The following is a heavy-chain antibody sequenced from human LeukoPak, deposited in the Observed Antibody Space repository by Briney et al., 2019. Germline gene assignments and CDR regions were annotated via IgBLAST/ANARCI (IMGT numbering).Heavy chain of an antibody. V-gene: IGHV4-4*07. CDR1: GGAISSYY. CDR3: ASGDSSYPNQYAFDI. Sequence: SETLSLTCTVSGGAISSYYWSWIRQPAGKGLEWIGRIYTSGSTNYNPSLKSRVTMSVDTSKNQFSLKLSSVTAADTAVYYCASGDSSYPNQYAFDIWGQGTMVTVSS. CDR2: IYTSGST. D-gene: IGHD3-22*01. J-gene: IGHJ3*02.